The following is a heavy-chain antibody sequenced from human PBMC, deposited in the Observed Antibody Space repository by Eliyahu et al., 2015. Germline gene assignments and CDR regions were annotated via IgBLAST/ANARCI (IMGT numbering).Heavy chain of an antibody. CDR3: ARGGYSSSSSSAYYYYYGMDV. V-gene: IGHV1-2*04. J-gene: IGHJ6*02. CDR2: INPNSGGT. Sequence: INPNSGGTNYAQKFQGWVTMTRDTSISTAYMELSRLRSDDTAVYYCARGGYSSSSSSAYYYYYGMDVWGQGTTVTVSS. D-gene: IGHD6-6*01.